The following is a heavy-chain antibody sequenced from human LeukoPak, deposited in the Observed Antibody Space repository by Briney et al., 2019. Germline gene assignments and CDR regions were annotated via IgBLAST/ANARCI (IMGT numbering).Heavy chain of an antibody. CDR1: GFTFSTHW. CDR2: ISADGGST. V-gene: IGHV3-43*02. J-gene: IGHJ4*02. CDR3: AKESGKFDY. Sequence: QPGGSLRLSCAASGFTFSTHWMHWARQAPGKGLEWVSLISADGGSTFSADSVKGRFSISRDNSKNSLYLQMNSLRSEDTAMYYCAKESGKFDYWGQGTLVAVSS.